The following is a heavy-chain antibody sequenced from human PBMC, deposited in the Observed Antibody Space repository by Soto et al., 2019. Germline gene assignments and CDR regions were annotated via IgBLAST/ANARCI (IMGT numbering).Heavy chain of an antibody. CDR1: GFTFSSYA. J-gene: IGHJ4*02. V-gene: IGHV3-23*01. CDR3: AKRRYDSSGYYQY. CDR2: ISGSGGST. D-gene: IGHD3-22*01. Sequence: LILSCAASGFTFSSYAISWVRHAPGKGLEWVSAISGSGGSTYYADSVKGRFTISRDNSKNTLYLQMNSLGAEDTAVYYCAKRRYDSSGYYQYWGQGTLVTVSS.